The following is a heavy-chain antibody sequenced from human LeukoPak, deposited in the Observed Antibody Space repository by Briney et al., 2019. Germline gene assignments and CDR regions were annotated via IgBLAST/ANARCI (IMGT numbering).Heavy chain of an antibody. CDR3: ARDYQWNFDY. CDR1: GFTFSSYA. V-gene: IGHV3-23*01. Sequence: GGSLRLSCAASGFTFSSYAMTWVRQAPGKGLEWVSTIRGSGDNTYYADSVKGRFAISRDNSKNMLYLQMSSLRDEDTAVYYCARDYQWNFDYWGQGTLVTVSS. D-gene: IGHD4/OR15-4a*01. J-gene: IGHJ4*02. CDR2: IRGSGDNT.